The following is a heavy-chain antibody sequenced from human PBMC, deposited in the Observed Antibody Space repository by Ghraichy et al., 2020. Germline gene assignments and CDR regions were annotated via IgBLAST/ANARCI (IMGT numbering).Heavy chain of an antibody. Sequence: ASVKVSCKASGYTFTGYYMHWVRQAPGQGLEWMGRINPNSGGTNYAQKFQGRVTMTRDTSISTAYMELSRLRSDDTAVYYCALSSQQWLATDYFDYWGQGTLVTVSA. CDR2: INPNSGGT. D-gene: IGHD6-19*01. CDR1: GYTFTGYY. V-gene: IGHV1-2*06. CDR3: ALSSQQWLATDYFDY. J-gene: IGHJ4*02.